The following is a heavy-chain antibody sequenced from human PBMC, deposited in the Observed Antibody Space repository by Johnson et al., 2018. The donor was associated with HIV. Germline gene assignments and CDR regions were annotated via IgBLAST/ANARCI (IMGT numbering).Heavy chain of an antibody. CDR3: VRVHRSNSYYDYVWGSYRYFGGGGFDI. Sequence: VQLVESGGGLVQPGGSLRLSCAASGFTFSSSWMHWVCQAPEKGLEWVADIKCDGREKYYVDSVKGRLTISRDNAKNSLYLQVNSLRAEDMNVYYWVRVHRSNSYYDYVWGSYRYFGGGGFDIWGQGTMVTVSS. V-gene: IGHV3-52*01. J-gene: IGHJ3*02. CDR2: IKCDGREK. D-gene: IGHD3-16*02. CDR1: GFTFSSSW.